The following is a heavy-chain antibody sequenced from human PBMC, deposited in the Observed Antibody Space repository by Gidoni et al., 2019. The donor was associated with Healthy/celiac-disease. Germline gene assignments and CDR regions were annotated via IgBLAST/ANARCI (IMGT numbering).Heavy chain of an antibody. CDR1: GFTFSSYS. Sequence: EVQLVESGGGLVKPGGSLRLSCAASGFTFSSYSMNWVRQAPGKGLEWVSSISSSSSYIYYADSVKGRFTISRDNAKNSLYLQMNSLRAEDTAVYYCARDLWGATSFDYWGQGTLVTVSS. CDR3: ARDLWGATSFDY. D-gene: IGHD1-26*01. CDR2: ISSSSSYI. V-gene: IGHV3-21*01. J-gene: IGHJ4*02.